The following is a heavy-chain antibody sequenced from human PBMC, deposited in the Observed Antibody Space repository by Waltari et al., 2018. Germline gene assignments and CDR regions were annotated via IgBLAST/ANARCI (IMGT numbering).Heavy chain of an antibody. CDR2: IYPGDSDT. CDR1: GYSFTSYW. V-gene: IGHV5-51*01. Sequence: EVQLVQSGAEVKKPGESLKISCKGSGYSFTSYWIGWVRQMPGKGLGWMGIIYPGDSDTRYSPSFQGQVTISADKSISTAYLQWSSLKASDTAMYYCARHRTSKYYYDSSGYTALDYWGQGTLVTVSS. J-gene: IGHJ4*02. CDR3: ARHRTSKYYYDSSGYTALDY. D-gene: IGHD3-22*01.